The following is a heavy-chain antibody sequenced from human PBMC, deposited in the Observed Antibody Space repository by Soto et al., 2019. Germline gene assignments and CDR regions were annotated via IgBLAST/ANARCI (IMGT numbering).Heavy chain of an antibody. CDR2: IIYSGGST. D-gene: IGHD2-2*01. CDR1: GFTFRSYA. J-gene: IGHJ6*01. Sequence: GGSLRLSCAASGFTFRSYAVGWVRQAQGKGLEWVSAIIYSGGSTYYADSVKGRFTISRDNSKNTLYLQMNSLRAEDTAVYYCASQDCSRARCYVGYYYSVSAVLVKGTS. V-gene: IGHV3-23*01. CDR3: ASQDCSRARCYVGYYYSVSAV.